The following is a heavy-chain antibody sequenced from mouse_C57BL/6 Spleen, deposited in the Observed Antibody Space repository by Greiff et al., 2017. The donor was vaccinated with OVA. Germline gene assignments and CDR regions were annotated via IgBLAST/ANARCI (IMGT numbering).Heavy chain of an antibody. V-gene: IGHV1-15*01. CDR2: IDPETGGT. CDR1: GYTFTDYE. CDR3: TRDDYDDYFDY. Sequence: QVQLQQSGAELVRPGASVTLSCKASGYTFTDYEMHWVKQTPVHGLEWIGAIDPETGGTAYNQKFKGKAILTADKSSSTAYMELRSLTSEDSAVYYCTRDDYDDYFDYWGQGTTLTVSS. D-gene: IGHD2-4*01. J-gene: IGHJ2*01.